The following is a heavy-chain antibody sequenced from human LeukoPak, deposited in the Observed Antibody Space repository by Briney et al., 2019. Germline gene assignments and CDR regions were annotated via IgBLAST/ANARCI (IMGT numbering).Heavy chain of an antibody. CDR2: INHSGST. J-gene: IGHJ6*03. CDR3: ARHGQAAQPYYYYYMDV. Sequence: SETLSLTCAVYGGSFSGYYWSWIRQPPGKGLEWIGEINHSGSTNYNPSLKSRVTMSVDTSKNQFSLKLSSVTDADTDVYYCARHGQAAQPYYYYYMDVWGKGTTVTISS. V-gene: IGHV4-34*01. CDR1: GGSFSGYY. D-gene: IGHD2-15*01.